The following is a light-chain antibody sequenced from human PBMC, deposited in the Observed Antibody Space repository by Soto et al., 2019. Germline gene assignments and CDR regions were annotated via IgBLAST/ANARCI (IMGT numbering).Light chain of an antibody. J-gene: IGKJ1*01. V-gene: IGKV3-15*01. CDR2: DAS. CDR3: QQYDEWPET. CDR1: QSVSSN. Sequence: EKVMTQSPATLSVSPGERATLSCRASQSVSSNLAWYQQKPGQAPRLLIYDASTRATGIPARFSGSGSGTEFTLTISSLQSEDLAVYYCQQYDEWPETFGQGTKVDIK.